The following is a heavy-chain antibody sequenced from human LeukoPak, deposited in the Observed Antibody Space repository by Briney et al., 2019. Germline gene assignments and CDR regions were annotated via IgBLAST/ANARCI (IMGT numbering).Heavy chain of an antibody. CDR1: GFFFRNIG. CDR3: TEGTSTVSSASCFPEY. J-gene: IGHJ4*02. CDR2: TSHDGTKK. V-gene: IGHV3-30*18. Sequence: PGRSLRISSADSGFFFRNIGMHWVRPAPGKGLEWVADTSHDGTKKFYADSAKSTFTIYRDKCENTLYRQITSLSAEETAVYYCTEGTSTVSSASCFPEYWGQGTLVTVSS. D-gene: IGHD2-2*01.